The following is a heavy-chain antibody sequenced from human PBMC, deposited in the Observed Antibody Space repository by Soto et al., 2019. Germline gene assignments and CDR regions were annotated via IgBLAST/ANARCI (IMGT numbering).Heavy chain of an antibody. D-gene: IGHD1-26*01. V-gene: IGHV3-48*01. CDR2: ISTSGSSI. CDR3: ASSGNYRLDC. Sequence: EVQLVESGGGLVQPGGSLRLSCAASGFSFSSHNMNWVRQAPGKGLEWISYISTSGSSIYYADSVKGRFTISRDNAKNSLYLQMNSLRAEDTALSYCASSGNYRLDCWGQGTLVTVSS. CDR1: GFSFSSHN. J-gene: IGHJ4*02.